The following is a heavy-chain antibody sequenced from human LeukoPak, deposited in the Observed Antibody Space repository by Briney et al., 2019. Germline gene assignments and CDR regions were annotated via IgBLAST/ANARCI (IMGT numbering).Heavy chain of an antibody. Sequence: SETLSLTCTVSGGSMTNYYWTWIRQSPGKGLEWIGHTYYSGKTNYNPSLKSRVTISIDTSKNQFSLKLSSVTAADTAVYYCTRGRAYYDSTGYYYWGRGILVTVSS. CDR3: TRGRAYYDSTGYYY. V-gene: IGHV4-59*01. D-gene: IGHD3-22*01. CDR2: TYYSGKT. J-gene: IGHJ4*02. CDR1: GGSMTNYY.